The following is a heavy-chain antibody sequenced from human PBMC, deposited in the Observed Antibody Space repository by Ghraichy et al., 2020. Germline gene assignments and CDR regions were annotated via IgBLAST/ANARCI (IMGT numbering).Heavy chain of an antibody. CDR2: IYYSGST. CDR1: GGSISSYY. Sequence: SQTLSLTCTVSGGSISSYYWSWIRQPPGKGLEWIGYIYYSGSTNYNPSLKSRVTISVDTSKNQFSLKLSSVTAADTAVYYCAREGAGGYYYGMDVWGQGTTVTVSS. V-gene: IGHV4-59*01. D-gene: IGHD2-15*01. CDR3: AREGAGGYYYGMDV. J-gene: IGHJ6*02.